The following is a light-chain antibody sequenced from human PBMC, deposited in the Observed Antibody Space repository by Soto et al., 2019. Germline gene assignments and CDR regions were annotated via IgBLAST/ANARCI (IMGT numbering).Light chain of an antibody. V-gene: IGLV2-14*01. CDR1: SSGVGGYNY. J-gene: IGLJ1*01. CDR2: EVS. Sequence: QSVLTQPASVSGSPGQSITISCTGISSGVGGYNYVSWYQQHPGKAPKLMIYEVSNRPSGVSNRFSGSKSGNTASLTISGLQAEDEADYYCTSKTSSITYVVGTGTKVTVL. CDR3: TSKTSSITYV.